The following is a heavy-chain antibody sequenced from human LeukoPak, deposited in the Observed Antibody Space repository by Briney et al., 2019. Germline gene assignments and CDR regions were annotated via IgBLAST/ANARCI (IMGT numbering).Heavy chain of an antibody. CDR3: ARGGGGYDYVWGSYKPPHWFDP. J-gene: IGHJ5*02. D-gene: IGHD3-16*01. Sequence: PGGSLRLSCAASGFTVSSNYMSWVRQAPGKGLEWVSVIYSGGSTYYADSVKGRFTISRDNSKNTLYLQMNSPRAEDTAVYDCARGGGGYDYVWGSYKPPHWFDPGGQGTLVTVSS. CDR1: GFTVSSNY. CDR2: IYSGGST. V-gene: IGHV3-53*01.